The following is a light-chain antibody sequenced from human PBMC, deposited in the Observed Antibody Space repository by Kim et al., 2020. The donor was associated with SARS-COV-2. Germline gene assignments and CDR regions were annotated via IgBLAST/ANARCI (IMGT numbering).Light chain of an antibody. CDR1: PAIRKY. V-gene: IGKV3-15*01. CDR3: HPFYGRPIT. J-gene: IGKJ5*01. CDR2: AAS. Sequence: VAPRDRVTLSGRANPAIRKYLVLYREKPGQAPTPLLFAASTRGTGGPARFSGRGSGTKFTLRISSLQSEDFAVYYWHPFYGRPITFGQGTPLEIK.